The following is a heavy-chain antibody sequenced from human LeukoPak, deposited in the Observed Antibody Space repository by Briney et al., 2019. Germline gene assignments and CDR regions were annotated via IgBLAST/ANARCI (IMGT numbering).Heavy chain of an antibody. D-gene: IGHD3-16*02. V-gene: IGHV1-69*04. Sequence: SVKVSCKASGGTFITYAISWVRQAPGQGLEWMGRIIPLLGIANHAQKFQGRITVTADKSANIAYMELSSLRSEDTAVYYCARDQSYEISERPFDYWGQGTLVTVSS. CDR1: GGTFITYA. J-gene: IGHJ4*02. CDR2: IIPLLGIA. CDR3: ARDQSYEISERPFDY.